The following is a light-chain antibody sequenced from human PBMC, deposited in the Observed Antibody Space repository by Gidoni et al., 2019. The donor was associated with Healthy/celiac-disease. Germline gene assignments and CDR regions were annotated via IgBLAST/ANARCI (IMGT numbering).Light chain of an antibody. CDR2: GAS. V-gene: IGKV3-15*01. Sequence: EIVMTQSPATLSVSPGERATLSCRASQSVSSNLAWYQQKPGQAPRLLIYGASTRATGIPARFSGSGSGTEFTLTISSLQSEDFAVYYCQQYNNWLPCSFXHXTKLEIK. J-gene: IGKJ2*04. CDR3: QQYNNWLPCS. CDR1: QSVSSN.